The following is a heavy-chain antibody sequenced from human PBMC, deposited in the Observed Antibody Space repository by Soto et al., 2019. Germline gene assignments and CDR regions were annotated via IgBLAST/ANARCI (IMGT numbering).Heavy chain of an antibody. CDR1: GFTFSNAW. D-gene: IGHD3-10*01. CDR3: TTSSSLLWSAAQTAKYYYYYYGMDV. CDR2: IKSKTDGGTT. V-gene: IGHV3-15*07. Sequence: PGGSLRLSCAASGFTFSNAWMNWVRQAPGKGLEWVGRIKSKTDGGTTDYTTPVKGRFNISRDDSKNTLYLQMNSLKTEDTAVYYCTTSSSLLWSAAQTAKYYYYYYGMDVWGQGTTVTVSS. J-gene: IGHJ6*02.